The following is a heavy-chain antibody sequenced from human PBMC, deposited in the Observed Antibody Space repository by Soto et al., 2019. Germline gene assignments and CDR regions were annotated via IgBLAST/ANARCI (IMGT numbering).Heavy chain of an antibody. Sequence: ASVKVSCKASGYTFTSYGFSWVRQAPGQGLEWMGWISAYNGDTNYAQKFQGRVTMTTDTSTSTAYMELRSLTSDDTAVYYCARDSYTNYYYYGMDVWGQGTTVTVS. J-gene: IGHJ6*02. CDR1: GYTFTSYG. V-gene: IGHV1-18*01. CDR2: ISAYNGDT. CDR3: ARDSYTNYYYYGMDV. D-gene: IGHD2-2*02.